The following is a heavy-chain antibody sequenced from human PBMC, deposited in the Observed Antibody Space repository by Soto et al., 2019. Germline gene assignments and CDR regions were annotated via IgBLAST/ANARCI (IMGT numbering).Heavy chain of an antibody. D-gene: IGHD3-16*01. CDR3: AREGVEGRLGF. J-gene: IGHJ4*02. V-gene: IGHV1-69*12. CDR2: TIPIFGTA. Sequence: QVQLVQSGAEVKKPGSSVKVSCKASGGTFSSYAISWVRQTPGQGLEWMGGTIPIFGTATYAQKFQGRVTITADESTSTAYMELSSLRSEDTAVYYCAREGVEGRLGFWGQGTLVTVSS. CDR1: GGTFSSYA.